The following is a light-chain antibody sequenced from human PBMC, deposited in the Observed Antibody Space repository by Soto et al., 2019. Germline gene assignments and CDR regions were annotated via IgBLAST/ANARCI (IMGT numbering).Light chain of an antibody. CDR1: QSIGDW. V-gene: IGKV1-5*01. CDR2: DAS. Sequence: DIQMTQSPSTLSASVGDRVTITCRASQSIGDWLAWYQQKPGKAPKLLIYDASTLESGVPSRFSGSGSGTEFTLTISSLQPDDFATYYCQKYNTYWKFGQGTKVEVK. J-gene: IGKJ1*01. CDR3: QKYNTYWK.